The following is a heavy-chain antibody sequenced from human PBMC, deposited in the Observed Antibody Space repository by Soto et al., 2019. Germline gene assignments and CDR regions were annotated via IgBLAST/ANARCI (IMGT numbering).Heavy chain of an antibody. V-gene: IGHV4-59*01. D-gene: IGHD4-17*01. CDR3: ARVHDYGDYVYGMDV. J-gene: IGHJ6*02. CDR2: IYYSGST. Sequence: PSETLSLTCTVSGGSISSYYWSWIRQPPGKGLEWIGYIYYSGSTNYNPSLKSRVTISVDTSKNQFSLKLSSVTAADTAVYYCARVHDYGDYVYGMDVWRQGTTVTVSS. CDR1: GGSISSYY.